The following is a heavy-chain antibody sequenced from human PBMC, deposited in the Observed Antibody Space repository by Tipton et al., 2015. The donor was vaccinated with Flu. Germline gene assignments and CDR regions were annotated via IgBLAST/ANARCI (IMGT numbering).Heavy chain of an antibody. D-gene: IGHD3-22*01. CDR1: GGSISTYY. CDR3: ARAPYSDYDTSGSSFDY. CDR2: INYNGGT. J-gene: IGHJ4*02. V-gene: IGHV4-59*01. Sequence: TLSLTCTVSGGSISTYYWSWIRRPPGKGLEWIGFINYNGGTDYNPSLKSRVTISVDTSKNQFSLRLSSATAADTAVYYCARAPYSDYDTSGSSFDYWGQGTLVTVSS.